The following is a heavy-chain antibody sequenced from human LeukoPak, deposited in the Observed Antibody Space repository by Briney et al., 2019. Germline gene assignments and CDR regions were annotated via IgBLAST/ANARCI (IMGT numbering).Heavy chain of an antibody. CDR3: AKTKGYSYGYYFDY. CDR2: MSYDGFNK. Sequence: PGRSLRLSCGVSGFTFSSYAMHGVRQSLGKGLEGVGVMSYDGFNKYYADSVKGRFTISRDNSKNTLYLQMTSVRDADTAVYYCAKTKGYSYGYYFDYWGQGTLVTVSS. J-gene: IGHJ4*02. V-gene: IGHV3-30*18. D-gene: IGHD5-18*01. CDR1: GFTFSSYA.